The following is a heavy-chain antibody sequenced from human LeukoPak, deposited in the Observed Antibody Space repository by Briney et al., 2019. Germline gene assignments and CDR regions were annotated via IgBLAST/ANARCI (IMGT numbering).Heavy chain of an antibody. CDR2: MNPNSGNT. J-gene: IGHJ3*02. CDR1: GYTFTSYD. V-gene: IGHV1-8*01. D-gene: IGHD2-21*01. CDR3: ARVYCGGECYYDAFDI. Sequence: GASVKVSCKASGYTFTSYDINWVRQATGQGLEWMGWMNPNSGNTGYAQKFQGRVTMTRNTSISTAYMELSSLRSEDTAVYYCARVYCGGECYYDAFDIWGQGTMVTVSS.